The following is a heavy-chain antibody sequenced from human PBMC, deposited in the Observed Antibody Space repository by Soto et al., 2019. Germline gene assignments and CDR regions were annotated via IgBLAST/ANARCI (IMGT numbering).Heavy chain of an antibody. J-gene: IGHJ3*02. CDR1: GYTFTSYG. D-gene: IGHD6-19*01. V-gene: IGHV1-18*04. CDR2: ISAYNGNT. CDR3: ARGRGQWLVQGVFDI. Sequence: ASVKVSCKASGYTFTSYGISWVRQAPGQGLEWMGWISAYNGNTNYAQELQGRVTMTTDTSTSTAYMELRSLRSDDTAVYYCARGRGQWLVQGVFDIWGQGTMVTVSS.